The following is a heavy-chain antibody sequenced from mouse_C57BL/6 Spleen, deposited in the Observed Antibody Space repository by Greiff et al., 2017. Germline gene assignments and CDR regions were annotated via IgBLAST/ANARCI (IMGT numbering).Heavy chain of an antibody. CDR1: GYTFTSYG. D-gene: IGHD1-1*01. Sequence: QVHVKQSGAELARPGASVKLSCKASGYTFTSYGISWVKQRTGQGLEWIGEIYPRSGNTYYNEKFKGKATLTADKSSSTAYMELRSLTSEDSAVYFCARITTVDWYFDVWGTGTTVTVSS. V-gene: IGHV1-81*01. CDR2: IYPRSGNT. J-gene: IGHJ1*03. CDR3: ARITTVDWYFDV.